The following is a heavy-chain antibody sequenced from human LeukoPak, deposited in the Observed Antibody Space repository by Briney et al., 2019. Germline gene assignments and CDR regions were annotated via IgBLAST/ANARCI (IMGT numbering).Heavy chain of an antibody. CDR1: GFTLSSYA. CDR3: AKRGVVIRVILVGFHKEAYYFDS. D-gene: IGHD3-22*01. Sequence: PGGSLRLSCAASGFTLSSYAMNWVRQAPGKGLEWVAGISDSGGRTKYADSVKGRFTISRDNPKNTLYLQMNSLRAEDTAVYFCAKRGVVIRVILVGFHKEAYYFDSWGQGALVTVSS. J-gene: IGHJ4*02. V-gene: IGHV3-23*01. CDR2: ISDSGGRT.